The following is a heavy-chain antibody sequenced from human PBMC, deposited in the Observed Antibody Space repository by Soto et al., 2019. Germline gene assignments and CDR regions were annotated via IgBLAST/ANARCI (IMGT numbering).Heavy chain of an antibody. CDR1: GRTFSSYA. CDR3: AREDGPNGMDV. V-gene: IGHV1-69*15. CDR2: IIPIFGTA. J-gene: IGHJ6*02. Sequence: VNVSCKASGRTFSSYAISWVRKAPGQGLEWMGRIIPIFGTANYAQKFQCRVTITADESTSTAYMELSSLRSEDTAVYYCAREDGPNGMDVWGQGTTVTVSS.